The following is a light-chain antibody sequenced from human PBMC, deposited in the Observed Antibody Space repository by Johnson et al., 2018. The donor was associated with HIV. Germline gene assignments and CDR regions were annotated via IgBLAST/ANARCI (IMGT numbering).Light chain of an antibody. CDR1: GSNIGDNY. J-gene: IGLJ1*01. CDR2: ENN. CDR3: GTWDSSLSAFYV. V-gene: IGLV1-51*02. Sequence: QSVLTQPPSVSAAPGQKVTISCSGIGSNIGDNYVSWYQQFPGTAPKLLIYENNKRPSGIPDRFSGSKSGTSATLGITGLQTGDEADYYCGTWDSSLSAFYVFGTGTKVTVL.